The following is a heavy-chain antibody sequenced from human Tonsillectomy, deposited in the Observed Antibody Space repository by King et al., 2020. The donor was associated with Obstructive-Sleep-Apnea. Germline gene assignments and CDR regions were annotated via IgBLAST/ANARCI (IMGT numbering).Heavy chain of an antibody. CDR2: INTITGGT. Sequence: QLVQSGAEVKNPGASVKVSCKTSGYTFTGYYFHWVRQAPGQGLEWMGWINTITGGTNSAQRFQGRVTMTRDTAISTAYMELSRLRSDDTAVYYCARDLAGATNYWGQGTLVTVSS. CDR3: ARDLAGATNY. CDR1: GYTFTGYY. J-gene: IGHJ4*02. V-gene: IGHV1-2*02. D-gene: IGHD1-26*01.